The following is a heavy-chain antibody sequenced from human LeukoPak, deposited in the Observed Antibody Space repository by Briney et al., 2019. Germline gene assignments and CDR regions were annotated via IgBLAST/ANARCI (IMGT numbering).Heavy chain of an antibody. V-gene: IGHV1-2*06. CDR1: GYTFTGYY. D-gene: IGHD6-6*01. CDR2: INPNSGGT. J-gene: IGHJ4*02. Sequence: ASVKVSCKASGYTFTGYYMHWVRQAPGQGLEWMGRINPNSGGTNYAQKFQGRVTMTRDTSISAAYMELSRLRSDDTAVYYCARGSDSSSSWGIDYWGQGTLVTVSS. CDR3: ARGSDSSSSWGIDY.